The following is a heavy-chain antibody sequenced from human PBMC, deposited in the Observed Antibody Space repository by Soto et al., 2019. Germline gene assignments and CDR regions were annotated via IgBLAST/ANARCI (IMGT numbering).Heavy chain of an antibody. CDR1: GGTFSSSA. Sequence: QVQLVQSGAEVKKPGSSVKVSCKASGGTFSSSAISWVRQAPGQGLEWMGGIIPIFGTANYAQKFQGRVTITADASTSTAFMVLSSLRSEDTAVYYCASAIAAAGTGYYYYGMDVWGQGTTVTASS. CDR2: IIPIFGTA. J-gene: IGHJ6*02. CDR3: ASAIAAAGTGYYYYGMDV. V-gene: IGHV1-69*01. D-gene: IGHD6-13*01.